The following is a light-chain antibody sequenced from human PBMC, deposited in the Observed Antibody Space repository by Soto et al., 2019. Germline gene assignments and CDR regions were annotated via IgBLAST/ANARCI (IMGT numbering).Light chain of an antibody. Sequence: QSVLTQPASVSGSPGQSITISCTGTSSDVGSYNLVSWYQHHPGKAPKLMIYEGSKRPSWVSNRFSGSKSGNTASLTISGLQAEDEADYYCCSYAGSSTYVFGTGTKVTV. CDR2: EGS. V-gene: IGLV2-23*01. CDR1: SSDVGSYNL. J-gene: IGLJ1*01. CDR3: CSYAGSSTYV.